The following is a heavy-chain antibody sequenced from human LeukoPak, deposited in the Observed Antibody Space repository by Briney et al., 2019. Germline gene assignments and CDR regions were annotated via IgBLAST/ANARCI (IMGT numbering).Heavy chain of an antibody. CDR1: GFTFSSYS. D-gene: IGHD2-15*01. CDR2: ISSSSSYI. J-gene: IGHJ6*02. Sequence: GGSLRLSCAASGFTFSSYSMNWVRQAPGKGLEWVSSISSSSSYIYYADSVKGRFTISRDNAKNSLYLQMDSLRAEDTAVYYCARERGYSGYGMDVWGQGTTVTVSS. CDR3: ARERGYSGYGMDV. V-gene: IGHV3-21*01.